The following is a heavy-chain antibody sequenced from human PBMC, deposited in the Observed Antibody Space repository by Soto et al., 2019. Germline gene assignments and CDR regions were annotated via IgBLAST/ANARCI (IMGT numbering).Heavy chain of an antibody. D-gene: IGHD5-12*01. CDR3: ARELVATIRRPGGDKFDP. Sequence: ASVKVSCKASGYTFTSYYMHWVRQAPGQGLEWMGIINPSGGSTSYAQKFQGRVTMTRDTSTSTVYMELSSLRSEDTAVYYCARELVATIRRPGGDKFDPWGQGTLVTVSS. J-gene: IGHJ5*02. CDR1: GYTFTSYY. V-gene: IGHV1-46*01. CDR2: INPSGGST.